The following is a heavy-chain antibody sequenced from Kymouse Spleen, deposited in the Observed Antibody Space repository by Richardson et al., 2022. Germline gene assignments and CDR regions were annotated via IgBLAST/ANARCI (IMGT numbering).Heavy chain of an antibody. CDR2: IGTAGDT. V-gene: IGHV3-13*01. CDR1: GFTFSSYD. CDR3: ARASAVAGHNWFDP. D-gene: IGHD6-19*01. J-gene: IGHJ5*02. Sequence: EVQLVESGGGLVQPGGSLRLSCAASGFTFSSYDMHWVRQATGKGLEWVSAIGTAGDTYYPGSVKGRFTISRENAKNSLYLQMNSLRAGDTAVYYCARASAVAGHNWFDPWGQGTLVTVSS.